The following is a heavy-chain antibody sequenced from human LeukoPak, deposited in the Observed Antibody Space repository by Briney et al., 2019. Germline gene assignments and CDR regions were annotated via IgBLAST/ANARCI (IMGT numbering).Heavy chain of an antibody. D-gene: IGHD2-8*01. CDR2: IYYSGST. V-gene: IGHV4-59*01. Sequence: SETLSLTCTISGGSISSYYWSWIRQPPGKGLEWIGDIYYSGSTNYNPSLKSRVTISVDTSKNQFSLKLSSVTAADTAVYYCARDMLLVGAGYYYGMDVWGQGTTVTVSS. J-gene: IGHJ6*02. CDR1: GGSISSYY. CDR3: ARDMLLVGAGYYYGMDV.